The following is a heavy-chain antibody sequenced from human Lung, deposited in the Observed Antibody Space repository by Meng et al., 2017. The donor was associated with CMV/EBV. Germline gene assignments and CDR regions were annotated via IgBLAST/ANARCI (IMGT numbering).Heavy chain of an antibody. Sequence: HVPLQRLRTVVTQPGASVTVSFTPSGYTFTSYSISRVRPAPGPGLEWMGWNSAYNGNTNYAQKLQGRVTMPPATSTSTAYMELRSLRSDDTAVYYCAFSSSSWYQNWFDPWGQGTLVTVSS. CDR2: NSAYNGNT. CDR1: GYTFTSYS. V-gene: IGHV1-18*04. J-gene: IGHJ5*02. D-gene: IGHD6-13*01. CDR3: AFSSSSWYQNWFDP.